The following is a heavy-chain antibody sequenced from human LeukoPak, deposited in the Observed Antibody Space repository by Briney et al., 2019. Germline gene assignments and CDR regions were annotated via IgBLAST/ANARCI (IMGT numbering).Heavy chain of an antibody. CDR2: ISGSGDST. CDR1: GFTFSNYG. CDR3: AGDSSGFYSSFDD. J-gene: IGHJ4*02. V-gene: IGHV3-23*01. D-gene: IGHD3-22*01. Sequence: GGSLRLSCAASGFTFSNYGMNWVRQAPGKGLEWVSSISGSGDSTYYADSVKGRFTISRDNSKNTLYLQMNSLRGDDTALYYCAGDSSGFYSSFDDWGQGTLVTVSS.